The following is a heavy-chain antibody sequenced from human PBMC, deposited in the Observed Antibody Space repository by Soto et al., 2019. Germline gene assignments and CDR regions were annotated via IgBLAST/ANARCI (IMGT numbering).Heavy chain of an antibody. CDR1: GDSVRNQY. D-gene: IGHD3-16*01. Sequence: QVQMQESGPGLVKPSETLSLTCTVSGDSVRNQYWSWIRRPPGRGLEWIGYIYRSGSTKYNPSLKGRLTISGDTSKNQFSLKLSSATAADTAVYYFARTLDYGHMDVWGKGTTVTVSS. J-gene: IGHJ6*03. CDR3: ARTLDYGHMDV. CDR2: IYRSGST. V-gene: IGHV4-4*09.